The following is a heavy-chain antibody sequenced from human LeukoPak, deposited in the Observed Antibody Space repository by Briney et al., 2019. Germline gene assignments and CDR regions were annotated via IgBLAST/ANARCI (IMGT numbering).Heavy chain of an antibody. J-gene: IGHJ4*02. CDR3: VKVAKYYYGSETYYFFEH. CDR1: GFTFNDCS. CDR2: ISSSSSSI. D-gene: IGHD3-10*01. V-gene: IGHV3-48*04. Sequence: GGSLRLSCAASGFTFNDCSMNWVRQAPGKGLEWVSFISSSSSSIYQADSVKGRFTISRDNAKNSLDLQMNSLRVEDTGVYYCVKVAKYYYGSETYYFFEHWGQGTPVTASS.